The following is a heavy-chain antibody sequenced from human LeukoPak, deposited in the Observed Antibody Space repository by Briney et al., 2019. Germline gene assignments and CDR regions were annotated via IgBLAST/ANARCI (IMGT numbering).Heavy chain of an antibody. J-gene: IGHJ6*03. V-gene: IGHV4-34*01. CDR1: GGSFSGYY. CDR3: AVSPLYFIYYMDV. CDR2: INHSGRT. Sequence: SETLSLTCAVYGGSFSGYYWSWIRQPPGKGREWIGEINHSGRTNYNPSLKSRVTISVDTSKNQCSLKLSSVNAADTAVYYCAVSPLYFIYYMDVWGKGTTVTVSS. D-gene: IGHD3-9*01.